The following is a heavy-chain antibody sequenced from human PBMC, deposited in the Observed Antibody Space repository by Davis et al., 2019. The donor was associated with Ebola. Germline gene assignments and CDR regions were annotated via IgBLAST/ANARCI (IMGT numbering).Heavy chain of an antibody. D-gene: IGHD3-16*02. CDR1: GFTFSSYS. V-gene: IGHV3-48*04. J-gene: IGHJ4*02. CDR3: ASSLSTYDYIWGSYRLPFDY. Sequence: PGGSLRLSCAASGFTFSSYSMNWVRQAPGKGLEWVSYISSSSTIYYADSVKGRFTISRDNAKNSLYLQMNSLRAEDTAVYYCASSLSTYDYIWGSYRLPFDYWGQGTLVTVSS. CDR2: ISSSSTI.